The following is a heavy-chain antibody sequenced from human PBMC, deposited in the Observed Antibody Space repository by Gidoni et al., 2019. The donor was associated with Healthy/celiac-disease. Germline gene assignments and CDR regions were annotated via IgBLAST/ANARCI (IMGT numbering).Heavy chain of an antibody. CDR1: GFTVSSYW. CDR2: IKQDGSEK. J-gene: IGHJ4*02. Sequence: EVQLVEAGGGLVKPGGSLRLSCAASGFTVSSYWMSWVRQAPGKGLEWVDNIKQDGSEKYYVDSVKGRFTISRDNAKNSLYLQMNSLRAEDTDMYYCARERRTIAAAGVDYWGQGTLVTVSS. V-gene: IGHV3-7*04. D-gene: IGHD6-13*01. CDR3: ARERRTIAAAGVDY.